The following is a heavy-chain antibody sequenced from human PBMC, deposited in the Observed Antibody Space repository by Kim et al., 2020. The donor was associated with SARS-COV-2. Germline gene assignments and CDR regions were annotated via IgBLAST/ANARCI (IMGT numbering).Heavy chain of an antibody. CDR2: ISSSSSYI. J-gene: IGHJ4*02. Sequence: GGSLRLSCAASGFTFSSYSMNWVRQAPGKGLEWVSSISSSSSYIYYADSVKGRFTISRDNAKNSLYLQMNSLRAEDTAVYYCARDWEPHQSDYYDSSGLAQGWGQGTLVTVSS. CDR1: GFTFSSYS. V-gene: IGHV3-21*01. D-gene: IGHD3-22*01. CDR3: ARDWEPHQSDYYDSSGLAQG.